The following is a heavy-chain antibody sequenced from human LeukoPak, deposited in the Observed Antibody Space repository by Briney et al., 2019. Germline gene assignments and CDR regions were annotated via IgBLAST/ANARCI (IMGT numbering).Heavy chain of an antibody. CDR1: GYSFTSYW. CDR3: AVGATDYRDAFDI. Sequence: GEALKISCKGSGYSFTSYWIGWVRQMPGKGLEGIGIIYPGDSDNRYSPSFQGQVTISADKSISTAYLQWSRLKASDTALYCCAVGATDYRDAFDIWGQGTMVTVSS. J-gene: IGHJ3*02. V-gene: IGHV5-51*06. CDR2: IYPGDSDN. D-gene: IGHD4-11*01.